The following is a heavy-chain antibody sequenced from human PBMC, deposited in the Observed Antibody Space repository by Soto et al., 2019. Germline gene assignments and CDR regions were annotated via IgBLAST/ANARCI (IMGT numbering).Heavy chain of an antibody. D-gene: IGHD5-18*01. Sequence: QVQLVQSGAEVKKPGASVKVSCKASGYTFTSYYMHWVRQAPGQGLEWMGIINPSGGSTSYAQKFQGRVTMNRDTSTSTVYMELSSLRSEDTAVYYCARDGVQLGAFDYWGQGTLVTVSS. CDR3: ARDGVQLGAFDY. CDR1: GYTFTSYY. J-gene: IGHJ4*02. V-gene: IGHV1-46*01. CDR2: INPSGGST.